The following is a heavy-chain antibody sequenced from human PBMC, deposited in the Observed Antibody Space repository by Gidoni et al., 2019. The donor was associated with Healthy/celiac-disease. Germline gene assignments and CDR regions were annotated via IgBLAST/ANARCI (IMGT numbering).Heavy chain of an antibody. CDR3: ASDGSGYLRALVY. CDR2: IWYDGSNK. Sequence: RVLYRGRGMRLSCAACGFTFSSYGMHWVRQAPGKGLEWVAVIWYDGSNKYYADSVKGRFTISRDNSKNTLYLQMNSLRAEDTAVYYCASDGSGYLRALVYWGQGTLVTVSS. D-gene: IGHD3-22*01. V-gene: IGHV3-33*01. J-gene: IGHJ4*02. CDR1: GFTFSSYG.